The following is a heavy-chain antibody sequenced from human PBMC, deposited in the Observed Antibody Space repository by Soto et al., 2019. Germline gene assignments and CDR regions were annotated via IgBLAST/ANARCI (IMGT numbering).Heavy chain of an antibody. D-gene: IGHD4-17*01. J-gene: IGHJ5*02. CDR3: AKDLLPNTVTTCGS. V-gene: IGHV3-30*18. CDR2: ILSDGNKK. Sequence: QVQLVESGGGAVQPGRSMRLSCAASGFTFDSHGRHWVRQAPGKGLEWVAVILSDGNKKYYADPVKGPFTISRENFNNILYLQMSSLRAEDTAVYYFAKDLLPNTVTTCGSCGQGTLVTVSS. CDR1: GFTFDSHG.